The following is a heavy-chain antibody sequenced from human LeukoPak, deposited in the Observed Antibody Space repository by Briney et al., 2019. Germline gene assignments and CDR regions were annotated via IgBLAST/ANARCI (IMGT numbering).Heavy chain of an antibody. CDR3: AKPVVSAAAGTFDY. D-gene: IGHD6-13*01. V-gene: IGHV3-15*07. CDR1: GFTFSNAW. CDR2: IKSKTDGGTT. J-gene: IGHJ4*02. Sequence: GGSLRLSCAASGFTFSNAWMNWVRQAPGKGLEWVGRIKSKTDGGTTDYAAPVKGRFTISRDDSKNTLYLQMNSLRAEDTAVYYCAKPVVSAAAGTFDYWGQGTLVTVSS.